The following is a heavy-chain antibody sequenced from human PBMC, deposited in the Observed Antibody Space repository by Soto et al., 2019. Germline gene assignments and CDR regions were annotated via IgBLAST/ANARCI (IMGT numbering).Heavy chain of an antibody. CDR2: ISAYNGNT. Sequence: ASVKVSCKASGYTFTSYGISWVRQAPGQGLEWMGWISAYNGNTNYAQKLQGRVTMTTDTSTSTAYMELRSLRSDDTAVYYCARDGGPMTTVTPDCFDPWGQGTLVTVSS. V-gene: IGHV1-18*04. J-gene: IGHJ5*02. CDR3: ARDGGPMTTVTPDCFDP. D-gene: IGHD4-4*01. CDR1: GYTFTSYG.